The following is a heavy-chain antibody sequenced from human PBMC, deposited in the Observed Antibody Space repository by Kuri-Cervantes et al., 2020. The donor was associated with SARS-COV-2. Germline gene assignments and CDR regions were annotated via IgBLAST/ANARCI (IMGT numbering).Heavy chain of an antibody. Sequence: GESLKISCAASGFTFRTHGLNWVRQAPGRGLEWVALINGDGATTYYADSVKGRFTISRDNSKNTLYLQMSSLRAEDTAVYYCARDPKRYSSSWYYFDYWGQGTLVTVSS. CDR3: ARDPKRYSSSWYYFDY. D-gene: IGHD6-13*01. V-gene: IGHV3-23*01. CDR1: GFTFRTHG. CDR2: INGDGATT. J-gene: IGHJ4*02.